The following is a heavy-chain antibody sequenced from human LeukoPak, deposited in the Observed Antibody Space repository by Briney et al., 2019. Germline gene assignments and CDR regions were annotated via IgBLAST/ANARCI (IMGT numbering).Heavy chain of an antibody. D-gene: IGHD6-19*01. J-gene: IGHJ4*02. CDR3: ARDGSGWSAY. CDR2: ISSSGTTI. V-gene: IGHV3-48*03. CDR1: GFTFSSYD. Sequence: GGSLRLSCAASGFTFSSYDMNWVRQAPGKGLEWVSYISSSGTTIYYAASVKGRFTISRDNAKNSLYLQMNSLRVEDTAVYYCARDGSGWSAYWGQGTPVTVSS.